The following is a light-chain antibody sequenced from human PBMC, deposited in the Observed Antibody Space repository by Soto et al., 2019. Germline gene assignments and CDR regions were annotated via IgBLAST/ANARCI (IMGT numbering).Light chain of an antibody. Sequence: VYTHAASALTLSPGERAFLSCGASQSVSATYLAWYQQKPGQAPRLLFFGASIRATGIPDRFSGSGSGTDFTLTISGLEPEDFAVYYCHQYGSSPRTFGGGTKVDIK. CDR3: HQYGSSPRT. J-gene: IGKJ4*02. V-gene: IGKV3-20*01. CDR1: QSVSATY. CDR2: GAS.